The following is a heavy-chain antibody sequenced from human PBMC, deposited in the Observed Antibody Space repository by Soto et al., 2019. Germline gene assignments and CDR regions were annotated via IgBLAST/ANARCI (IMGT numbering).Heavy chain of an antibody. D-gene: IGHD2-21*02. J-gene: IGHJ4*02. CDR2: IYYSGRT. CDR3: ARQRTTVVTQAYFDH. Sequence: PSETLSLTCTVSGGSVNGGSYYWGWIRQPPGKGLEWIGSIYYSGRTYYNPSFKSRVTISIDTPKNQFSLKLSSVTATDTAVYYCARQRTTVVTQAYFDHWGQGALVTVSS. V-gene: IGHV4-39*01. CDR1: GGSVNGGSYY.